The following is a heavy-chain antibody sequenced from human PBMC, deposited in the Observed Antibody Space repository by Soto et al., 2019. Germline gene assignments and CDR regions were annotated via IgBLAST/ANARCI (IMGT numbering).Heavy chain of an antibody. CDR3: AKDRRDGYFDN. V-gene: IGHV3-30*18. CDR2: ISHDGGNR. Sequence: QVQLVESGGGVVQPGRSLRLSCAASGFTFSSYGMYWVRQAPAKGLECVAYISHDGGNRYSADSVKGRFTIFRDNSKNTLYLQMNSLGSEDGAVYYCAKDRRDGYFDNWGQGTLVTVSS. J-gene: IGHJ4*02. CDR1: GFTFSSYG.